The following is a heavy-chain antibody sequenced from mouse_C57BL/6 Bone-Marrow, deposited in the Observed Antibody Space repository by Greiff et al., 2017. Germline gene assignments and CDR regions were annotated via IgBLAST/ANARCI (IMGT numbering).Heavy chain of an antibody. Sequence: VQLQQSGPELVKPGASVKMSCKASGYTFTDYNMHWVKPSHGKSLEWIGYINPNNGGTSYNQKFKGKATLTVNKASSTAYMELRSLTSEDSAVYYCARGANWGIYYYAMDYWGQGTSVTVSS. D-gene: IGHD4-1*01. V-gene: IGHV1-22*01. CDR3: ARGANWGIYYYAMDY. CDR2: INPNNGGT. J-gene: IGHJ4*01. CDR1: GYTFTDYN.